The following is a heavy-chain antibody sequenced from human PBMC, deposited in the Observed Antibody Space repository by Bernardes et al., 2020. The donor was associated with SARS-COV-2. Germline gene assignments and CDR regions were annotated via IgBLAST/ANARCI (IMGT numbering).Heavy chain of an antibody. J-gene: IGHJ4*02. CDR1: GFTFSSYW. CDR2: IKQDGSEK. V-gene: IGHV3-7*01. D-gene: IGHD3-3*01. CDR3: ARGVYYDFWSGYYTGFWSQPSFDY. Sequence: GGSLRLSCAASGFTFSSYWMSWVRQAPGKGLEWVANIKQDGSEKYYVDSVKGRFTISRDNAKNSLYLQMNSLRAEDTAVYYCARGVYYDFWSGYYTGFWSQPSFDYWGQGTLVTVSS.